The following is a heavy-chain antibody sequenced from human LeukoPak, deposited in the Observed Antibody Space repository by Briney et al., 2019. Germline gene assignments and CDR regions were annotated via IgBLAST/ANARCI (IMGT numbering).Heavy chain of an antibody. D-gene: IGHD3-9*01. J-gene: IGHJ6*02. CDR2: IYYSGST. CDR3: ARQSSDILTGYYRGPYYYYGMDV. CDR1: GGSISSGGYY. Sequence: SETLSLTCTVSGGSISSGGYYWSWIRQHPGKGLEWIGSIYYSGSTYYNPSLKSGVTISVDTSKNQFSLKLSSVTAADTAVYYCARQSSDILTGYYRGPYYYYGMDVWGQGTTVTVSS. V-gene: IGHV4-39*01.